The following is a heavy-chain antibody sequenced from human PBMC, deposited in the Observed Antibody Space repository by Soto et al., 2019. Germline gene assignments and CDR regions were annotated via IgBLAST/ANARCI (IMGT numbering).Heavy chain of an antibody. CDR1: GFTFSSYS. V-gene: IGHV3-21*01. J-gene: IGHJ5*02. Sequence: RRLSCAASGFTFSSYSMNWVRQAPGKGLEWVSSISSSSSYIYYADSVKGRFTISRDNAKNSLCLQMNSLRAEDTAVYYCARDRMVRGFSWFDPWGQGTLVTVSS. D-gene: IGHD3-10*01. CDR2: ISSSSSYI. CDR3: ARDRMVRGFSWFDP.